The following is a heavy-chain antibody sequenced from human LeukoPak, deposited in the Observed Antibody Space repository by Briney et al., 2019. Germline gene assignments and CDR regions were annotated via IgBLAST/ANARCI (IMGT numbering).Heavy chain of an antibody. Sequence: GASVKVSCKASGYTFTGYYMHWVRQAPGQGLEWMGWINPNSGGTNYAQKFQGWVTMTRDTSISTAYMELSRLRSDDTAVYYCAREEGYYGSGSILGYYFDYWGQGTLVTVSS. CDR2: INPNSGGT. CDR1: GYTFTGYY. D-gene: IGHD3-10*01. CDR3: AREEGYYGSGSILGYYFDY. J-gene: IGHJ4*02. V-gene: IGHV1-2*04.